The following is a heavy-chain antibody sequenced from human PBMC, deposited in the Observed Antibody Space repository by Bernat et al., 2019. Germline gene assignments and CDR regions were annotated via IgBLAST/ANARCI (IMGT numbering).Heavy chain of an antibody. V-gene: IGHV3-48*03. CDR1: GFTFSSYE. CDR3: AREGSFDDFDY. D-gene: IGHD2-15*01. CDR2: ISSSGSAI. J-gene: IGHJ4*02. Sequence: EVQLVESGGGLVQPGGSLRLSCAASGFTFSSYELNWVRQAPGKGLEWISYISSSGSAIYYADSVKGRSTISRDNAKNSLYLQMNNLRAEDTAVYYCAREGSFDDFDYWGQGTLVTVSS.